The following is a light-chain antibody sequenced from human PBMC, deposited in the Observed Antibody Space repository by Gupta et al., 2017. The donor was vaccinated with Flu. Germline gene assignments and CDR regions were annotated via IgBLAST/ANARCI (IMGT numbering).Light chain of an antibody. J-gene: IGKJ5*01. V-gene: IGKV1D-16*01. CDR2: AAS. CDR1: QGISTW. Sequence: DIQMTQSPSSLSASVGDRVTITCRASQGISTWLAWYQQIPGKAPKSLIYAASNLQRRVPSRFSCSGSGTDFTLTIRSLLPEDFAPYYSQQDDIYPITSGQGTLL. CDR3: QQDDIYPIT.